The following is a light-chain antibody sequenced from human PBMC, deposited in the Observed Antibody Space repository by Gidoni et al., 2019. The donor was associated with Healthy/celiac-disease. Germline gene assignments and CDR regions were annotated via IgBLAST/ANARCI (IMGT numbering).Light chain of an antibody. CDR2: AA. V-gene: IGKV1-39*01. Sequence: DIQMTQSPSSLSASVGDRVTITCRASQSISSYLNWYQQKPGKAPKLLIYAASRFSGSGSGTDFTLTISSLQPEDFATYDCQQSYSNPLTFGGGTKVEIK. CDR3: QQSYSNPLT. CDR1: QSISSY. J-gene: IGKJ4*01.